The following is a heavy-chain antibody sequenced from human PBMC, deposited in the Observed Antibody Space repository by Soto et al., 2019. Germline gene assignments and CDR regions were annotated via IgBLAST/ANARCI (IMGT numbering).Heavy chain of an antibody. Sequence: GGSLRLSFAASGFIFSSYGMHWVRQAPGKGLEWVSVISFDGINKYYAYSVKGRFTISRDNSKNTLFLQMNSLRAEDTAVYYCAKDFNPYGPLWYFDXWGRGTLVTVSX. CDR3: AKDFNPYGPLWYFDX. J-gene: IGHJ4*02. D-gene: IGHD4-17*01. V-gene: IGHV3-30*18. CDR2: ISFDGINK. CDR1: GFIFSSYG.